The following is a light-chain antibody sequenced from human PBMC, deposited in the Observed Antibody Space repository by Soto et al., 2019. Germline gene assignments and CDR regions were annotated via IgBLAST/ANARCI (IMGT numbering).Light chain of an antibody. CDR3: QQRSNWTPLT. J-gene: IGKJ4*01. Sequence: EIVLTQSPATLSLSPGERATLSCRASQSVSNYLVWYQQKPGQAPRLLIYDASNRATGIPARFSGSGSGTDFTLTISSLEPEDFAFYYCQQRSNWTPLTFGGGTKVEIK. V-gene: IGKV3-11*01. CDR2: DAS. CDR1: QSVSNY.